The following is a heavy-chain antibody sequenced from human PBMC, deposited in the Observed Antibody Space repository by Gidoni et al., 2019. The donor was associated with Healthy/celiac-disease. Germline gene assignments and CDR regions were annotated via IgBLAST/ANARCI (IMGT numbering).Heavy chain of an antibody. J-gene: IGHJ4*02. V-gene: IGHV4-59*08. Sequence: QVQLQESGPGLVKPSETLSLPCTVSGGSISSYYCSWIRQPPGKGLEWIGYIYYSGSTNYNPSLKSRVTISVDTSKNQFSLKLSSVTAADTAVYYCARLGGSYSYSLDYWGQGTLVTVSS. D-gene: IGHD1-26*01. CDR1: GGSISSYY. CDR3: ARLGGSYSYSLDY. CDR2: IYYSGST.